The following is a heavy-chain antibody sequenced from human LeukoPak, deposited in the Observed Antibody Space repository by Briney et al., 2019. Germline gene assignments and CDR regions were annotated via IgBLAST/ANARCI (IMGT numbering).Heavy chain of an antibody. CDR3: VRESAYYYMDV. CDR2: INPSGGST. Sequence: ASVKVSCKASGYTFTSYYMHWVRQAPGQGLEWMGIINPSGGSTSYAQKFQGRVTMTRDMSTSTVYMELSSLRSEDTAVYYCVRESAYYYMDVWGKGTTVTVSS. J-gene: IGHJ6*03. CDR1: GYTFTSYY. V-gene: IGHV1-46*01.